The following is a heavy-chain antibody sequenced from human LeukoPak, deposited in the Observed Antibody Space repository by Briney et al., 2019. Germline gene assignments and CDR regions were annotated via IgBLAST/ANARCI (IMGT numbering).Heavy chain of an antibody. CDR3: ANGYSLFSSWFN. CDR1: GLTFSSYA. V-gene: IGHV3-23*01. CDR2: ISDSGGST. Sequence: PGGSLRLSCGASGLTFSSYAMSWVRQAPGKGLEWVSIISDSGGSTYYADSVKGRFTISRDNSKNTLYLQMNSLSAEDTAVYYCANGYSLFSSWFNWGQGTLVTVSS. D-gene: IGHD6-13*01. J-gene: IGHJ4*02.